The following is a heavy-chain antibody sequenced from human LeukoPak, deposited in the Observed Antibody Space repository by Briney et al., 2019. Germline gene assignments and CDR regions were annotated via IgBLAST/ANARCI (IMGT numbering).Heavy chain of an antibody. CDR3: ASYDFWSGYYIDAFDI. J-gene: IGHJ3*02. CDR2: INPNSGGT. CDR1: GYTFTGYY. V-gene: IGHV1-2*02. Sequence: ASVKVSCKASGYTFTGYYMHWVRQAPGQGLELMGWINPNSGGTNYAQKFQGRVTMTRDTSISTAYMELSRLRSDDTAVYYCASYDFWSGYYIDAFDIWGQGTMVTVSS. D-gene: IGHD3-3*01.